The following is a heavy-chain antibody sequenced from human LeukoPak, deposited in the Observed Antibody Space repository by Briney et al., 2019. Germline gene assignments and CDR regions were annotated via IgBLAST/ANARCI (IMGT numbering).Heavy chain of an antibody. CDR3: ARSGLVQSAHGTYYIHNGLDV. J-gene: IGHJ6*02. D-gene: IGHD3-22*01. CDR1: GYTFTGYY. CDR2: INPNSGGT. Sequence: ASVKVSCKASGYTFTGYYMHWVRQAPGQGLEWMGWINPNSGGTNYAQKFQGRVTMTRDTSISTAYMELSRLRSDDTAVYYCARSGLVQSAHGTYYIHNGLDVWGQGTRVTVSS. V-gene: IGHV1-2*02.